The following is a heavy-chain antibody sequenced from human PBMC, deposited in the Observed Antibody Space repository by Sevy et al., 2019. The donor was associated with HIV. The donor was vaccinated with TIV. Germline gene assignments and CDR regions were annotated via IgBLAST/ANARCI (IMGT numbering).Heavy chain of an antibody. V-gene: IGHV3-23*01. D-gene: IGHD6-13*01. CDR2: ISGSGGST. CDR3: AKDRSRYPPATGTFDF. J-gene: IGHJ4*02. Sequence: EGSLRLSCAASGFTLSNFGMNWVRQAPGKGLQWVSTISGSGGSTYYADSVKGRFTVSRDISKNTLHLQMNSLRGDDTAVYYCAKDRSRYPPATGTFDFWGRGTLVTVSS. CDR1: GFTLSNFG.